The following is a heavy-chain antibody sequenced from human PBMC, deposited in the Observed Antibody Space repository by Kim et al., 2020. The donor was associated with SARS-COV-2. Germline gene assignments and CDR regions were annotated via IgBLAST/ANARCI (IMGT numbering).Heavy chain of an antibody. Sequence: GGSLRLSCAASGFTFSSYGMHWVRQAPGKGLEWVAVISYDGSNKYYADSVKGRFTISRDNSKNTLYLQMNSLRAEDTAVYYCAKDLLIWFGGDYFDYWGQGTLVTVSS. CDR3: AKDLLIWFGGDYFDY. V-gene: IGHV3-30*18. D-gene: IGHD3-10*01. J-gene: IGHJ4*02. CDR1: GFTFSSYG. CDR2: ISYDGSNK.